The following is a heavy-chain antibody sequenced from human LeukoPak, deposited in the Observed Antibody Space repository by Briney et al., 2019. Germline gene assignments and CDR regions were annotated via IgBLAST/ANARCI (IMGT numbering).Heavy chain of an antibody. CDR1: GFTFSSNA. J-gene: IGHJ4*02. CDR3: ARNNLPGPYFDFWD. D-gene: IGHD3-3*01. Sequence: PGGFLRLSCAASGFTFSSNARHWVRQATGKGLEWVSAIGTAGDTYYPGSVKGRFTISGENAKNSLYLQMNSLRAGDTAVYYCARNNLPGPYFDFWDWGQGTLVTVSS. V-gene: IGHV3-13*01. CDR2: IGTAGDT.